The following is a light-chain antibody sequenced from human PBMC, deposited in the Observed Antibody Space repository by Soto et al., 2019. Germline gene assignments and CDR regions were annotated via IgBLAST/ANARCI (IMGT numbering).Light chain of an antibody. J-gene: IGKJ3*01. V-gene: IGKV1-39*01. Sequence: MTQSPSSLSASVGDRVTITCRASQTIIRYLNWYQQKVGRAPNLLIYAASSLQSGVPSRFSGSGSGTEFTLTISSLQPEDFATYYCQKSYSTLFSFGPGTKVDIK. CDR3: QKSYSTLFS. CDR2: AAS. CDR1: QTIIRY.